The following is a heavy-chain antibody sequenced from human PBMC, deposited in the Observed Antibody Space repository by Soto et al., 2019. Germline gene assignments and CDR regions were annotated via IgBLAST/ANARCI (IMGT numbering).Heavy chain of an antibody. J-gene: IGHJ6*02. V-gene: IGHV3-23*01. CDR3: ANCTMGFLEWLSPIPYGMDV. CDR1: GFTFSSYA. Sequence: GGSLRLSCAASGFTFSSYAMSWVRQAPGKGLEWVSAISGSGGSTYYADSVKGRFTISRDNSKNTLYLQMNSLRAEDTAVYYCANCTMGFLEWLSPIPYGMDVWGQGTTVTVSS. CDR2: ISGSGGST. D-gene: IGHD3-3*01.